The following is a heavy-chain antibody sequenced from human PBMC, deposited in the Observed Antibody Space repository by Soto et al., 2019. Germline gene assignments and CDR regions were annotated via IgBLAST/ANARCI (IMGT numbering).Heavy chain of an antibody. CDR2: IYYTGST. CDR1: GDSISSYY. Sequence: KASETLSLTCTVSGDSISSYYWSWIRQPPGKGLEWIGYIYYTGSTNYNPSLKSRVTISVDTSKNQFSLKLSSVTAADTAVYYCARGGTIFGVATFDYWGQGTLVTVSS. D-gene: IGHD3-3*01. CDR3: ARGGTIFGVATFDY. V-gene: IGHV4-59*01. J-gene: IGHJ4*02.